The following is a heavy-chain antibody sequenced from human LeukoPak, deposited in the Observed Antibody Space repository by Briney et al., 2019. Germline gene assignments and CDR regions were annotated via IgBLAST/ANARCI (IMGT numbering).Heavy chain of an antibody. D-gene: IGHD3-22*01. J-gene: IGHJ2*01. CDR2: IYTSGST. V-gene: IGHV4-4*07. CDR1: GGSISSYY. CDR3: ARTDYENKWRVWWYFDL. Sequence: SETLSLTCTVSGGSISSYYWSWIRQPAGKGLEWIGRIYTSGSTNYNPSLKSRVTMSVDTSKNQFSLKLSSVTAADTAVYYCARTDYENKWRVWWYFDLWGRGTLVTVSS.